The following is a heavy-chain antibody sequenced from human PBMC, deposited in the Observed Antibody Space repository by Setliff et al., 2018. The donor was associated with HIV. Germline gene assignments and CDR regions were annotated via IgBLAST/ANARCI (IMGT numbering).Heavy chain of an antibody. CDR1: GFSFSSYG. Sequence: GGSLRLSCAASGFSFSSYGVHWVRQAPGKGLEWVALISYDGTNQRYADSVKGRFTISRDNSKNTLYLHMNGLRPEDTAVYYCLLIPPLDPWGQGTLVTVSS. V-gene: IGHV3-30*03. CDR2: ISYDGTNQ. J-gene: IGHJ5*02. D-gene: IGHD2-21*01. CDR3: LLIPPLDP.